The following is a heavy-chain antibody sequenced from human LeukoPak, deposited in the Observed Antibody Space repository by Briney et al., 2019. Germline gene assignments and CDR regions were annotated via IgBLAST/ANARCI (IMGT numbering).Heavy chain of an antibody. CDR2: IYYSGST. Sequence: SETLSLTCTVSGGSISSYYWSWIRQPPGKELEWIGYIYYSGSTNYNPSLKSRVTISVDTSKNQFSLKLSSVTAADTAVYYCARADGDLYFDYWGQGTLVTVSS. D-gene: IGHD4-17*01. CDR1: GGSISSYY. V-gene: IGHV4-59*01. CDR3: ARADGDLYFDY. J-gene: IGHJ4*02.